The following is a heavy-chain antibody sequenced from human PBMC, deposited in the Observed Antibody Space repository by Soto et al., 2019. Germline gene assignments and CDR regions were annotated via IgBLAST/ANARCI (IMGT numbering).Heavy chain of an antibody. V-gene: IGHV1-8*01. D-gene: IGHD3-10*01. J-gene: IGHJ6*02. CDR3: ASSAGHTGDFFYYNGMDV. CDR2: MNPNSGNT. Sequence: ASVQVSCKASGYTFTSYDINWVRQATGQGLEWMGWMNPNSGNTGYAQKFQGRVTMTRNTSISTAYMELSSLRSEDTAVYYCASSAGHTGDFFYYNGMDVWGQGTTVTVSS. CDR1: GYTFTSYD.